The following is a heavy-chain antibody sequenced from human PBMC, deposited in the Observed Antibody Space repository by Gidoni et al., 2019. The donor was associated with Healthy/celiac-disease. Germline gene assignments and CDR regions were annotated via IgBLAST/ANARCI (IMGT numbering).Heavy chain of an antibody. CDR1: GGSFSGYY. CDR3: ARGPVGIAVAGTGFDY. CDR2: INHSGST. Sequence: QVQLQQWGAGLLKPSETLSLTCAVYGGSFSGYYWSWIRQPPGKGLEWIGEINHSGSTNYNPSLKSRVTISVDTSKNQFSLKLSSVTAADTAVYYCARGPVGIAVAGTGFDYWGQGTLVTVSS. V-gene: IGHV4-34*01. D-gene: IGHD6-19*01. J-gene: IGHJ4*02.